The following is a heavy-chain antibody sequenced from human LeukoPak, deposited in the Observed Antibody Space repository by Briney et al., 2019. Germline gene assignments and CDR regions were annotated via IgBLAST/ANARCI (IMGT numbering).Heavy chain of an antibody. CDR1: GGSISSSSYY. CDR2: IYYSGST. CDR3: ARGYGADNWFDP. J-gene: IGHJ5*02. V-gene: IGHV4-39*07. D-gene: IGHD4-17*01. Sequence: PSETLSLTCTVSGGSISSSSYYWGWIRQPPGTGLEWIGSIYYSGSTYYNPSLKGRVTISVDTSKNQFSLKLSSVTAADTAVYYCARGYGADNWFDPWGQGTLVTVSS.